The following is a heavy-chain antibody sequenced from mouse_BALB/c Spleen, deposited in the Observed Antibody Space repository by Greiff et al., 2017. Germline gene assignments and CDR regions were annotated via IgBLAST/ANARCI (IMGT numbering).Heavy chain of an antibody. CDR2: IDPYNGGT. V-gene: IGHV1S135*01. J-gene: IGHJ4*01. CDR3: ARFPRDYYAMDY. Sequence: EVKLMESGPELVKPGASVKVSCKASGYAFTSYNMYWVKQSHGKSLEWIGYIDPYNGGTSYNQKFKGKATLTVDKSSSTAYMHLNSLTSEDSAVYYCARFPRDYYAMDYWGQGTSVTVSS. CDR1: GYAFTSYN.